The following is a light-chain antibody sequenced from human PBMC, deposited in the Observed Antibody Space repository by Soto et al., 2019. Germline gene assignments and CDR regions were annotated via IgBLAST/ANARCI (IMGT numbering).Light chain of an antibody. Sequence: DIVLTQSPATLSLSPGDRATLSCRASQSVGSYFAWYQQKPGKAPRLLIYDASNRATGIPARFSGSGSGTDFTLTISSLEPDDFAVYYCQQRGNWPVTFGQGTRVDIK. J-gene: IGKJ1*01. V-gene: IGKV3-11*01. CDR2: DAS. CDR3: QQRGNWPVT. CDR1: QSVGSY.